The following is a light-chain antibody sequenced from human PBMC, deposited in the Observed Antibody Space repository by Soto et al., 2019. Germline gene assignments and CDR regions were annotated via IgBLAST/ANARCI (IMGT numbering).Light chain of an antibody. J-gene: IGKJ4*01. Sequence: DIQMTQSPSSVSASVGDRVTISCRASLDIRTWLAWYQQKPGKAPKPLTYAASSLKRGVPSRFSGSGSGTEFTLTISSPQREDFATYYCQQGNSFPLTFGGGTKVEV. CDR2: AAS. CDR1: LDIRTW. V-gene: IGKV1-12*01. CDR3: QQGNSFPLT.